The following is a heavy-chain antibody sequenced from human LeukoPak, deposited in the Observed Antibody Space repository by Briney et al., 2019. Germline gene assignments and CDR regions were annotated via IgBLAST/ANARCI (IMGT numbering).Heavy chain of an antibody. CDR2: IHSSEST. CDR3: ARDRPGGSSLDY. J-gene: IGHJ4*02. V-gene: IGHV4-59*01. Sequence: SETLSLTCTVSGGSISGDYWSWIRQSPGKGLEWIAYIHSSESTSYNPSLKSRVTISVDTSKNEFSLKLTSVNAADTAVYYCARDRPGGSSLDYWGQGTLVTVSS. D-gene: IGHD6-13*01. CDR1: GGSISGDY.